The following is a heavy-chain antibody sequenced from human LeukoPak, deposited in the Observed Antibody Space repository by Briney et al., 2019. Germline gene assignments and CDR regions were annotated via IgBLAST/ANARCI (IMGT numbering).Heavy chain of an antibody. D-gene: IGHD3-16*02. Sequence: PSETLSLTCTVSGGSISSYYWSWIRQPPGKGLEWIGYIYYSGSTNYNPSLKSRVTISVDTSKNQFSLKLSSVTAADTAVYYRARVNYDYVWGSYRFHYYMDVWGKGTTVTVSS. V-gene: IGHV4-59*01. CDR2: IYYSGST. J-gene: IGHJ6*03. CDR3: ARVNYDYVWGSYRFHYYMDV. CDR1: GGSISSYY.